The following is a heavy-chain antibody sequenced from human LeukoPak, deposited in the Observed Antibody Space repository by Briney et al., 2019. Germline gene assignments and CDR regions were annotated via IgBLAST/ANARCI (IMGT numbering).Heavy chain of an antibody. J-gene: IGHJ4*02. D-gene: IGHD3-16*02. CDR3: ARDYSYGLDY. CDR2: ISGSGVNT. Sequence: GGSLRLSCAASGFTFSNYAMNWVRQAPGKGLEWVSLISGSGVNTYYADSVKGRFTISRDNAKNTVYLQMNSLRAEDMAVYYCARDYSYGLDYWGQGTLVAVSS. CDR1: GFTFSNYA. V-gene: IGHV3-23*01.